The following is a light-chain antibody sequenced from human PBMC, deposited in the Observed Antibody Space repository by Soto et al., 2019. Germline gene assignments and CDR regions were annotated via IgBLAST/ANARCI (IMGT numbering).Light chain of an antibody. CDR3: AACDNVHNVLV. J-gene: IGLJ2*01. Sequence: QSVLTQPPSASGTPGQRVTISCSGSSSNIGSTTVNWYRQLPGTAPKLLIYGNNQRPSGVPDRFSGSKSGTSASLTISGLQSEDEAHYYCAACDNVHNVLVFGRGTKLTVL. CDR2: GNN. V-gene: IGLV1-44*01. CDR1: SSNIGSTT.